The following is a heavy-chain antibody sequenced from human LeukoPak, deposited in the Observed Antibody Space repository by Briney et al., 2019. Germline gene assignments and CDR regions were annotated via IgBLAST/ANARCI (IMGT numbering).Heavy chain of an antibody. CDR1: GFTFSSHG. CDR3: ARRTAAAGSTDAFDI. D-gene: IGHD6-13*01. J-gene: IGHJ3*02. Sequence: GRSLRLSCAASGFTFSSHGIHWVRQAPGRGLEWVAVIWYDGTNKYYEDSVKGRFSISRDDSKNTVYLQMNSLRAEDTAVYYCARRTAAAGSTDAFDIWGQGTMVTVSS. V-gene: IGHV3-33*01. CDR2: IWYDGTNK.